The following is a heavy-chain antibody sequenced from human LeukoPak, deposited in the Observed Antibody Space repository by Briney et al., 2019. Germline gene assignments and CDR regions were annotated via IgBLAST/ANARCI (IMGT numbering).Heavy chain of an antibody. J-gene: IGHJ4*02. CDR2: IKPNSGVT. CDR3: ARPTYCGSDCYFNFDY. CDR1: GYTFATYF. V-gene: IGHV1-2*02. D-gene: IGHD2-21*02. Sequence: ASVKVSCKTSGYTFATYFMHWVRQAPGQGLEWMGYIKPNSGVTNYAQKFRGRVTMIWDTSISTAYIELSGLTSDDTAIYYCARPTYCGSDCYFNFDYWGQGTLVTVSS.